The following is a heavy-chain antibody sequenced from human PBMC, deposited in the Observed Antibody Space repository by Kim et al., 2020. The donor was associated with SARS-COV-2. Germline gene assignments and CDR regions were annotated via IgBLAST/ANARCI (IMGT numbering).Heavy chain of an antibody. V-gene: IGHV4-30-2*01. CDR3: ARGYGSGSPYGMDV. J-gene: IGHJ6*02. D-gene: IGHD3-10*01. Sequence: TPSLKMRVTISVDRSKTQFPLKLSSVTAADTAVYYCARGYGSGSPYGMDVWGQGTTVTVSS.